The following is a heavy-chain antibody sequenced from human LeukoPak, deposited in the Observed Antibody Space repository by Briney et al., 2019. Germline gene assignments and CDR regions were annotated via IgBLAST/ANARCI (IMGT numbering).Heavy chain of an antibody. V-gene: IGHV4-4*07. D-gene: IGHD4-17*01. J-gene: IGHJ1*01. CDR2: IYSSGRT. CDR3: ARDYALWGDYAVFQD. Sequence: SETLSLTCTVSGGSISSYYWSWIRQPAGKGLEWIGRIYSSGRTNYNPSLKSRVTMSVDMSRNQFSLRLSSVTAADTAVYYCARDYALWGDYAVFQDWGQGTLVTVSS. CDR1: GGSISSYY.